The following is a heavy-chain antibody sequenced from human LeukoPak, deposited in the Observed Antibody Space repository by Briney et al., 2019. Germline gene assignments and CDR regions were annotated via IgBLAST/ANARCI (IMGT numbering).Heavy chain of an antibody. Sequence: GGSLRLSCAASGFTFSSYSMNWVRQGPGKGLEWVSAVSGSGGSTYYADSVKGRFTISRDNSKNTLYLQMNSLRAEDTAVYYCAKAADYGGNTLYYFDYWGQGTLVTVSS. J-gene: IGHJ4*02. CDR3: AKAADYGGNTLYYFDY. D-gene: IGHD4-17*01. V-gene: IGHV3-23*01. CDR1: GFTFSSYS. CDR2: VSGSGGST.